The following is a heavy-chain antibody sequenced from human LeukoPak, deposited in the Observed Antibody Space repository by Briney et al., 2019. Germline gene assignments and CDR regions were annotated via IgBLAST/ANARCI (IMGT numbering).Heavy chain of an antibody. CDR3: ARGSSQAGSGWFRYYYYYMDV. CDR2: INHSGST. V-gene: IGHV4-39*07. J-gene: IGHJ6*03. D-gene: IGHD6-19*01. Sequence: SEALSLTCTVSGGSISSSSYYWGWIRQPPGKGLEWIGEINHSGSTNYNPSLKSRVTISVDTSKNQFSLKLSSVTAADTAVYYCARGSSQAGSGWFRYYYYYMDVWGKGTTVTVSS. CDR1: GGSISSSSYY.